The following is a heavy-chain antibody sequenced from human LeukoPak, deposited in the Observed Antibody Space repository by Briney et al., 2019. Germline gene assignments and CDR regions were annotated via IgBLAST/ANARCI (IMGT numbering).Heavy chain of an antibody. Sequence: GGSLRLSCAASGFAFSTYAMHWVRQAPGKGLEWVAVISYDGKEKYYRDSVEGRFTISRDNSKNTLYLQMNNLRAEDTAVYYCAREVRGLGTRNRPTPKRGHIEETRYFDYWGQGTLVTVSS. V-gene: IGHV3-30*04. D-gene: IGHD1-14*01. CDR1: GFAFSTYA. CDR2: ISYDGKEK. CDR3: AREVRGLGTRNRPTPKRGHIEETRYFDY. J-gene: IGHJ4*02.